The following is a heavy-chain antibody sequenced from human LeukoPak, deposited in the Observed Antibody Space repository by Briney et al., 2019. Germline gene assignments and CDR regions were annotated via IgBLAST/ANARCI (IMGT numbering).Heavy chain of an antibody. CDR3: ANRDIVVVVTTGSAAQY. V-gene: IGHV3-53*01. Sequence: GGSLRLSCTVSGFTVSSNSMSWVRQAPGKGLEWVSFIYSDNTHYSDSVKGRFTISRDNSKNMLYLQMNSLRAEDTAVYYCANRDIVVVVTTGSAAQYWGQGTLVTVSS. J-gene: IGHJ4*02. CDR2: IYSDNT. D-gene: IGHD3-22*01. CDR1: GFTVSSNS.